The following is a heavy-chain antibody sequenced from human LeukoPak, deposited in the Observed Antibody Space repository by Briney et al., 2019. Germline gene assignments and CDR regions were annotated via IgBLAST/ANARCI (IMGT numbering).Heavy chain of an antibody. D-gene: IGHD5-24*01. CDR2: FYTSGST. CDR1: GGSISSGTYY. CDR3: ARGRDGYNFLNRGEYYYFDY. J-gene: IGHJ4*02. V-gene: IGHV4-61*02. Sequence: SETLSLTCTVSGGSISSGTYYWSWIRQPAGKGLEWIGRFYTSGSTNYNPSLKSRVTISVDTSKNQFSLRLNSVTAADTAVYYCARGRDGYNFLNRGEYYYFDYWGQGTLVTVSS.